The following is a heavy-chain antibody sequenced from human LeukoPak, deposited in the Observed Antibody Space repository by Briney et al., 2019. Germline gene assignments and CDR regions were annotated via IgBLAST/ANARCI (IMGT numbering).Heavy chain of an antibody. CDR1: GGSFSGYY. V-gene: IGHV4-34*01. CDR2: INHSGST. CDR3: ARGAPFHYDILTGYTYTWFDP. J-gene: IGHJ5*02. Sequence: PSETLSLTCAVYGGSFSGYYWSWIRQPPGKGLEWIGEINHSGSTNYNPSLKSRVTISVDTSKNQFSLKLSSVTAADTAVYYCARGAPFHYDILTGYTYTWFDPWGQGTLVAVSS. D-gene: IGHD3-9*01.